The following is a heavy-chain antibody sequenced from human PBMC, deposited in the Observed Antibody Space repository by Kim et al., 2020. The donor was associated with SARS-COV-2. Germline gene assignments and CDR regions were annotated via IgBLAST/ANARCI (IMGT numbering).Heavy chain of an antibody. Sequence: GGSLRLSCAASGFSFSNYGMPWVRQSPGKGLEWVSAISYNSDATHPGDSVNRRTTSCEDATNYTQHQQINILSGEATAIYCCARDRSFYVWRGPKGGDY. CDR3: ARDRSFYVWRGPKGGDY. J-gene: IGHJ4*01. CDR2: ISYNSDAT. CDR1: GFSFSNYG. D-gene: IGHD3-16*01. V-gene: IGHV3-23*01.